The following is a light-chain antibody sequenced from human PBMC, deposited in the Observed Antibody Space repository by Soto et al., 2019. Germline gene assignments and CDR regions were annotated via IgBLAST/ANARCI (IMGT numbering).Light chain of an antibody. V-gene: IGLV2-14*01. J-gene: IGLJ1*01. CDR1: SSDVGGSNY. CDR2: EVT. CDR3: SSYSSSGTLFV. Sequence: QSALTQPASVSGYPGQSITISCTGTSSDVGGSNYVSWFQQHPGQAPKLLIYEVTTRPSGVSTRFSGSKSGNTASLTISGLQAEDEADYHCSSYSSSGTLFVFGTGTKLTVL.